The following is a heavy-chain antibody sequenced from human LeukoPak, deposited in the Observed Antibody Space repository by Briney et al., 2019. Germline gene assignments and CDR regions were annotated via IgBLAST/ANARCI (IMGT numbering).Heavy chain of an antibody. J-gene: IGHJ1*01. D-gene: IGHD6-6*01. CDR1: GCSLSSYY. V-gene: IGHV4-59*01. CDR2: IYDIGST. CDR3: ARGGAARLHFQN. Sequence: SETLFLTCTVSGCSLSSYYWSLIRQPPGKGIGGIGNIYDIGSTNYNPSLKSRVTISVDTSKSQFSLRLSSVTAADTAVYYCARGGAARLHFQNWGQGTLVTVSS.